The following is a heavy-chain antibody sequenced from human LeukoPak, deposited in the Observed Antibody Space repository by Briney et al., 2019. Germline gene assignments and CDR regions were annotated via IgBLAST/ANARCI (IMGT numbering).Heavy chain of an antibody. CDR3: ARAVLLWFGELLPRRWFDP. V-gene: IGHV4-59*12. J-gene: IGHJ5*02. CDR1: GGSISSYY. D-gene: IGHD3-10*01. CDR2: IYYSGST. Sequence: PSETLSLTCTVSGGSISSYYWSWIRQPPGKGLEWIGYIYYSGSTNYNPSLKSRVTISVDTSKNQFSLKLSSVTAADTAVYYCARAVLLWFGELLPRRWFDPWGQGTLVTVSS.